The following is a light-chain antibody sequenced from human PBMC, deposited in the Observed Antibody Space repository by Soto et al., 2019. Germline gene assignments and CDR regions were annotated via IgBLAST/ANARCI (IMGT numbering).Light chain of an antibody. CDR3: QQRSNWPRT. CDR1: QSVSSN. Sequence: EIVLTQSPATLSVSPGERVTLSCRASQSVSSNLAWYQQKPGQAPRLLIYDASNRATGIPARFSGSGSGTDFTLTISSLEPEDFAVYYCQQRSNWPRTFGQGTKVDIK. J-gene: IGKJ1*01. V-gene: IGKV3-11*01. CDR2: DAS.